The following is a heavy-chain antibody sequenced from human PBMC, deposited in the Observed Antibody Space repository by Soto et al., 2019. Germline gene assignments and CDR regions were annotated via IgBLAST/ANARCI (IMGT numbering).Heavy chain of an antibody. Sequence: ASVKVSCKASGYTFTNFGVNWVRQAPGQGLEWMGWISAYNGNTYYAQKFQDRVTMTTDTSTGTAYMELRSLRADDTATYYCARDPRKLVHYYDSSRFYSPDYWGQGSLVTVSS. CDR1: GYTFTNFG. V-gene: IGHV1-18*01. J-gene: IGHJ4*02. CDR3: ARDPRKLVHYYDSSRFYSPDY. CDR2: ISAYNGNT. D-gene: IGHD3-22*01.